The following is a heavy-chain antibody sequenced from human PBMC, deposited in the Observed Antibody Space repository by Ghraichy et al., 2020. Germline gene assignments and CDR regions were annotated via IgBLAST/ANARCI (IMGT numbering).Heavy chain of an antibody. J-gene: IGHJ3*01. Sequence: LSLTCAASGFTFSNYAMNWVRQAPGKGLEWVSAISGSGDSTYYADSVRGRFTISRDNSKNTMYVQMNSLRVEDTAVYYCARLSRSSIAGAFDGWGQGTVVTVSS. CDR1: GFTFSNYA. V-gene: IGHV3-23*01. D-gene: IGHD6-13*01. CDR3: ARLSRSSIAGAFDG. CDR2: ISGSGDST.